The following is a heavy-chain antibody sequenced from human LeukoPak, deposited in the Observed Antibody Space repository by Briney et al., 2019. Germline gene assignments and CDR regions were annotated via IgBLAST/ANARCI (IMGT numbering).Heavy chain of an antibody. V-gene: IGHV3-66*01. D-gene: IGHD2-2*01. Sequence: GGSLRLSCAASGFTVSSNYMSWVRQAPGKGLEWVSVIYSGGSTYYADSVKGRFTISRDNSKNTLYLRMNSLRAEDTAVYYCARVKPSCQCLDYWGQGTLVTVSS. CDR2: IYSGGST. CDR3: ARVKPSCQCLDY. J-gene: IGHJ4*02. CDR1: GFTVSSNY.